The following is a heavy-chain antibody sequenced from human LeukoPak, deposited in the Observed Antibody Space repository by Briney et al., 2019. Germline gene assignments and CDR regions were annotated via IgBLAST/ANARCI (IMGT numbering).Heavy chain of an antibody. J-gene: IGHJ5*02. CDR3: ASLWSSSLTLEPLP. V-gene: IGHV4-34*01. Sequence: PSETLSLTCAVYGGSFSGYYWSWIRQPPGKGLEWIGEINHSGSTNYNPSLKSRVTISVDTSKNQFSLKLSSVTAADTAVYYCASLWSSSLTLEPLPWGQGTLVTVSS. D-gene: IGHD6-13*01. CDR2: INHSGST. CDR1: GGSFSGYY.